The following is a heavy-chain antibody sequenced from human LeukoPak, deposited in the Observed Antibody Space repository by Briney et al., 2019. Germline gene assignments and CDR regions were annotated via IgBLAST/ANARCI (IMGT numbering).Heavy chain of an antibody. CDR2: IKSKTDGGTT. Sequence: GGSLRLSCAASGFSFSNAWMSGVRQAPGKGLEWVGRIKSKTDGGTTDYAAPVKGRFTISRDDSKNTLYLQMNSLKTEDTAVYYCTTGRYSYGYDYWGQGTLVTVSS. CDR1: GFSFSNAW. V-gene: IGHV3-15*01. D-gene: IGHD5-18*01. J-gene: IGHJ4*02. CDR3: TTGRYSYGYDY.